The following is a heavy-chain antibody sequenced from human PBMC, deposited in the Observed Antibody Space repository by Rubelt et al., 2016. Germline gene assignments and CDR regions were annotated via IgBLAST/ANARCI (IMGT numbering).Heavy chain of an antibody. CDR1: GFSFGGHW. V-gene: IGHV3-7*01. Sequence: VQPGGSVRLSCAASGFSFGGHWMAWVRLASGKGLEWVANIKKDGSETNCVDSVKGRFTISRDNARNLVFLQMNSLRVDDTAVYYCARDTTSTSDGSSCFNYWGQGTLVTVSS. J-gene: IGHJ4*02. CDR3: ARDTTSTSDGSSCFNY. D-gene: IGHD6-13*01. CDR2: IKKDGSET.